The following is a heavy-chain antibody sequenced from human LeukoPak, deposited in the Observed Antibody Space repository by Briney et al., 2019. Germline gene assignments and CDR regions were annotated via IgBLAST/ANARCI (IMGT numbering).Heavy chain of an antibody. V-gene: IGHV1-69*05. D-gene: IGHD1-1*01. J-gene: IGHJ4*02. CDR2: IIPIFGTA. CDR3: ARGTEYYFDC. Sequence: ASVKVSCKASGGTFSSYAISWVRQAPGQGLEWMGRIIPIFGTANYAQKFQGRVTITTDESTSTAYMELSSLRSEDTAVYYCARGTEYYFDCWGQGTLVTVSS. CDR1: GGTFSSYA.